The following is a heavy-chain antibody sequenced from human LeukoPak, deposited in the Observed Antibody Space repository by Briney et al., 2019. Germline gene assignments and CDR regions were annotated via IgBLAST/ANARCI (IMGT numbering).Heavy chain of an antibody. CDR1: GFTFSSYS. D-gene: IGHD6-13*01. CDR2: ISSGSSTT. Sequence: GGSLRLSCAASGFTFSSYSMNWVRQAPGKGLEWVSYISSGSSTTYYADSVKGRFTISRDNAKSSLYLQMNSLRVEDTAVYYCARERYGSMWYQEYWGQGTLVTVSS. J-gene: IGHJ4*02. CDR3: ARERYGSMWYQEY. V-gene: IGHV3-48*01.